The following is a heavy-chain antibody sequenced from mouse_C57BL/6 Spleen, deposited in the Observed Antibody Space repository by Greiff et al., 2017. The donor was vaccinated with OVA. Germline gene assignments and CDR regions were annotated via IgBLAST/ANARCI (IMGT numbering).Heavy chain of an antibody. CDR3: ARSYYYGSSYNYAMDY. V-gene: IGHV8-12*01. CDR2: IYWDDDK. Sequence: QVQLKESGPGILQSSQTLSLTCSFSGFSLSTSGMGVSWIRQPSGKGLEWLAHIYWDDDKRYNPSLKSRLTISKDTSRNQVFLKITSVDTADTATYYCARSYYYGSSYNYAMDYWGQGTSVTVSS. CDR1: GFSLSTSGMG. J-gene: IGHJ4*01. D-gene: IGHD1-1*01.